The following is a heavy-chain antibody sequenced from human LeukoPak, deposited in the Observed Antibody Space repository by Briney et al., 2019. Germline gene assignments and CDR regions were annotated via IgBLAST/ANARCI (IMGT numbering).Heavy chain of an antibody. D-gene: IGHD2-8*02. CDR1: GGSISSGGYY. CDR3: ARDMYRRYYAFDI. CDR2: IYYSGST. V-gene: IGHV4-31*03. J-gene: IGHJ3*02. Sequence: SQTLSLTCTVSGGSISSGGYYWSWIRQHPGKGLEWIGYIYYSGSTYYNPSLKSRVTMSVDTSKNQFSLKLSSVTAADTAVYYCARDMYRRYYAFDIWGQGTMVTVSS.